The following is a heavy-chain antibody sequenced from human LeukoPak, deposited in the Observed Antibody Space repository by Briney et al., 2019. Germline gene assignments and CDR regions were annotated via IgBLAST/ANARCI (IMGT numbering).Heavy chain of an antibody. V-gene: IGHV3-23*01. CDR2: ISGSGGST. D-gene: IGHD3-10*01. J-gene: IGHJ4*02. CDR3: ARADEYYYGSGSYSY. CDR1: GFTFSSYA. Sequence: PGGSLRLSCAASGFTFSSYAMSWVRQAPGKGLEWVSAISGSGGSTYYADSVKGRFTISRDNSKNTLYLQMNSLRAEDTAVYYCARADEYYYGSGSYSYWGQGTLVTVSS.